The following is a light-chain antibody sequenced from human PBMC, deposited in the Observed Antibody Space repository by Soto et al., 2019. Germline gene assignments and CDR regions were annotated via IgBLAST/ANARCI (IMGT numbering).Light chain of an antibody. CDR2: EDN. CDR1: SGSIASNY. V-gene: IGLV6-57*02. Sequence: NFMLTQPHSVSESPGKTVTISCTGSSGSIASNYVQWYQQRPGSAPTTVIYEDNQRPSGVPDRFSGSIDSSSNSASLTISGLKTEDEADYYCQSSDSSSHWVFGGGTKLTVL. CDR3: QSSDSSSHWV. J-gene: IGLJ3*02.